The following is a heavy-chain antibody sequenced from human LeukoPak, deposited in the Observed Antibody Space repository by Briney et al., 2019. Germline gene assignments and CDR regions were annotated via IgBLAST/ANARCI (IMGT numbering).Heavy chain of an antibody. D-gene: IGHD3-10*01. CDR3: ARQAWGRGSGYYRWLDP. Sequence: SETLSLTCSVSGGLLTDYYWSWIRQPPGHRLGWIGYIAYTGSTTSNPSLQRRVTISKDTATNEFSLNLCAVTAADTAVYYCARQAWGRGSGYYRWLDPWGLGTLVTVSS. CDR2: IAYTGST. CDR1: GGLLTDYY. V-gene: IGHV4-59*08. J-gene: IGHJ5*02.